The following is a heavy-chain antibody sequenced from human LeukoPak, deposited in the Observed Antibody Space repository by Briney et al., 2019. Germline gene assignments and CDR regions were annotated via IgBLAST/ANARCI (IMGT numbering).Heavy chain of an antibody. D-gene: IGHD3-10*01. Sequence: GGSLRLSCAASGFTFSSYAMSWVRQAPGKGLEWVSAISGSGGNTHYADSVKGRFTIARDNSKNTLYLQMNSLRAEDTAAYYCAKNAVVLLWFGIDYWGQGTLVTVSS. V-gene: IGHV3-23*01. CDR2: ISGSGGNT. CDR1: GFTFSSYA. J-gene: IGHJ4*02. CDR3: AKNAVVLLWFGIDY.